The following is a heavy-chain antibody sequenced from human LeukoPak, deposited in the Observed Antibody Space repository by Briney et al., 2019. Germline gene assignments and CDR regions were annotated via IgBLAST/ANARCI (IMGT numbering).Heavy chain of an antibody. Sequence: SETLSLTCTVSGGSISSYYWSWIRQPAGKGLEWIGRIYTTGTTNYNPSLKSRVTMSVDTSKNQFSLQLSSVTAADTAVYYCAREYSNTWSGIDPWGQGTLVTVSS. D-gene: IGHD6-13*01. CDR3: AREYSNTWSGIDP. CDR2: IYTTGTT. J-gene: IGHJ5*02. CDR1: GGSISSYY. V-gene: IGHV4-4*07.